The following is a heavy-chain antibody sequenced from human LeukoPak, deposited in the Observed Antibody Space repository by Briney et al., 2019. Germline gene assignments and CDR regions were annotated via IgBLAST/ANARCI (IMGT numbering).Heavy chain of an antibody. J-gene: IGHJ6*02. D-gene: IGHD5-24*01. CDR3: ASRDKGYYYGMDV. Sequence: GGSLRLSCAASGFTVSSNYMSWVRQAPGKGLEWVSLIYSGGSTYYADSVKGRFTISRDNSKNTLYLQMNSLRAEDTAVYYCASRDKGYYYGMDVWGQGTTVAVSS. CDR2: IYSGGST. V-gene: IGHV3-66*01. CDR1: GFTVSSNY.